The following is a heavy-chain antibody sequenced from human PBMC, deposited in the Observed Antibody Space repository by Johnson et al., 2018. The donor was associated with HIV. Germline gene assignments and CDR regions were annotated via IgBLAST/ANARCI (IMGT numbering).Heavy chain of an antibody. J-gene: IGHJ3*02. Sequence: VQLVESGGGLVQPGGSLRLSCAASAFTFSRYWMSWVRQAPGKGLEWVANIKQDGSEKYYVDSVKGRFTVSRDISKNSLYVQMSSLRAEDTAVYFCAGDNLPGIAVYGGAFDIWGQGTMVTVSS. CDR1: AFTFSRYW. CDR2: IKQDGSEK. CDR3: AGDNLPGIAVYGGAFDI. D-gene: IGHD6-19*01. V-gene: IGHV3-7*01.